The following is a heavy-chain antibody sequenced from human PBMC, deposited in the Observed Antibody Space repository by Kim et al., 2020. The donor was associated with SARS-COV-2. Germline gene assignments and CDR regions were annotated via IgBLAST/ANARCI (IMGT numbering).Heavy chain of an antibody. CDR3: AKSVNRGSSGYYYGPWFDP. J-gene: IGHJ5*02. CDR1: GFTFSSYA. CDR2: ISGSGGST. D-gene: IGHD3-22*01. Sequence: GGSLRLSCAASGFTFSSYAMSWVRQAPGKGLEWVSAISGSGGSTYYADSVKGRFTISRDNSKNTLYLQMNSLRAEDTAVYYCAKSVNRGSSGYYYGPWFDPWGQGTLVTVSS. V-gene: IGHV3-23*01.